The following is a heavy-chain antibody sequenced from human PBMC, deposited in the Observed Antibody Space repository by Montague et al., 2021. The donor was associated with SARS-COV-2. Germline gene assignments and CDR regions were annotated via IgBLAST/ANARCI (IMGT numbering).Heavy chain of an antibody. V-gene: IGHV4-34*01. D-gene: IGHD3-10*01. J-gene: IGHJ6*03. CDR1: GTSFSGYY. Sequence: SETLSLTCAVHGTSFSGYYWNWIRQPHGQGMEWIGEINHGGSTKSSPSLTRRLTISADTYKNQFSLKLTSVAAADTAVYYCARLRDGVVPSPILGVGPYYSYYYMDVWGRGTTVTVSS. CDR3: ARLRDGVVPSPILGVGPYYSYYYMDV. CDR2: INHGGST.